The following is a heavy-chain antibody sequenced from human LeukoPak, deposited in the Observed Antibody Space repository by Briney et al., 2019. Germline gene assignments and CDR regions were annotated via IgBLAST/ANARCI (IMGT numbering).Heavy chain of an antibody. CDR2: IRSKANSYAT. CDR3: TRHMPALTPAFDY. J-gene: IGHJ4*02. D-gene: IGHD4-23*01. Sequence: GGSLRLSCAASGFTFSGSAMHWVRQASGKGLEWVGRIRSKANSYATAYAASVKGRFTISRDVSKNTAYLQMNSLKTEDTAVYYCTRHMPALTPAFDYWGQGTLVTVSS. CDR1: GFTFSGSA. V-gene: IGHV3-73*01.